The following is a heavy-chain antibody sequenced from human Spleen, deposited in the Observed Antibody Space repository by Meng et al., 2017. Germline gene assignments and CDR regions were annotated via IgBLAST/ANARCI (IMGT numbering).Heavy chain of an antibody. CDR1: GYTLTDYY. J-gene: IGHJ4*02. Sequence: ASVKVSCKASGYTLTDYYMHWVRQAPGQGLEWMGRINPDRGGSNYAQRFQGRVTMTRDTSISTVYMELSRLRSDDTAVYYCAREYGEIRYFDWSGAYWGQGTLVTVSS. V-gene: IGHV1-2*06. CDR3: AREYGEIRYFDWSGAY. D-gene: IGHD3-9*01. CDR2: INPDRGGS.